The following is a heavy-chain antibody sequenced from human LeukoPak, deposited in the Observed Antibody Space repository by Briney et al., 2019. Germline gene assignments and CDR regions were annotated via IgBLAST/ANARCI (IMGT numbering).Heavy chain of an antibody. CDR1: GYTCTSYD. CDR3: ARAGGYCGRISCPYYFDS. V-gene: IGHV1-8*01. Sequence: ASVKVSCKASGYTCTSYDINWGRQATGQGLEWMGWINPNGGNTGYAQKFQGRVTMTRDTSISTAYMELSSLSSEATAVYYCARAGGYCGRISCPYYFDSWGQGSLVAVSS. CDR2: INPNGGNT. J-gene: IGHJ4*02. D-gene: IGHD2-15*01.